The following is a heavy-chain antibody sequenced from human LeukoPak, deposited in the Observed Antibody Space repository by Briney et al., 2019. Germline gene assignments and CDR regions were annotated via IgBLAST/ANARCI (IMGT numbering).Heavy chain of an antibody. Sequence: GGSLRLSCAASGFTFSSYGTHWVRQAPGKGLEWVAVISYDGSNKYYADSVKGRFTISRDNSKNTLYLQMNSLRAEDTAVYYCARGKRQTQSSRPSWFDPWGQGTLVTVPS. J-gene: IGHJ5*02. CDR1: GFTFSSYG. CDR3: ARGKRQTQSSRPSWFDP. CDR2: ISYDGSNK. D-gene: IGHD6-6*01. V-gene: IGHV3-30*03.